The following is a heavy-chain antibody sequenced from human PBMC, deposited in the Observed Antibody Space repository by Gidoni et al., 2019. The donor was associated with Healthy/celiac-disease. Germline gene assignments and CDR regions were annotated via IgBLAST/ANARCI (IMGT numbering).Heavy chain of an antibody. D-gene: IGHD4-17*01. CDR3: ASTPYGDYRLCY. CDR1: GGPFSSYA. Sequence: QVQLVQSGAEVKKPASSVQVSCQASGGPFSSYATSWVRQAPGPGLAWMGGIIPIFGTANYAQKFQGRVTITADEATSTAYMELSSLRSEDTAVYYCASTPYGDYRLCYWGQGTLVTVSS. V-gene: IGHV1-69*01. CDR2: IIPIFGTA. J-gene: IGHJ4*02.